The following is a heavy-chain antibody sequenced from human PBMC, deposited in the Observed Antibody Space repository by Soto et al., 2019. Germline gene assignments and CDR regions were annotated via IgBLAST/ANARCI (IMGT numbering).Heavy chain of an antibody. CDR1: CGSTSCYY. D-gene: IGHD3-3*01. Sequence: ETLSPTCTACCGSTSCYYQSWLRPPPEKRLEWIGYIYYSGSTNYNPSLQSRVTISVDTSKNQFSLKLSSVTAADTAVYYCARGGWSGYYTMFHSPDAFDIWGQGTMVTVS. CDR3: ARGGWSGYYTMFHSPDAFDI. CDR2: IYYSGST. J-gene: IGHJ3*02. V-gene: IGHV4-59*01.